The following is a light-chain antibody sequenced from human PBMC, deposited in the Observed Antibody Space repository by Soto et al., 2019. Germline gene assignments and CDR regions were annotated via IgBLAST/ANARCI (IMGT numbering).Light chain of an antibody. J-gene: IGLJ3*02. V-gene: IGLV2-8*01. CDR3: SSYAGSNNWV. CDR2: EVT. CDR1: SSDVGGYNY. Sequence: QSALTQPPSASGSPGQSVTFSCTGTSSDVGGYNYVSWYQQHPGRAPKLIIYEVTKRPSGVPDRFSGSKFGNTASLTVSGLQAEDEADYYCSSYAGSNNWVFGGGPKLTVL.